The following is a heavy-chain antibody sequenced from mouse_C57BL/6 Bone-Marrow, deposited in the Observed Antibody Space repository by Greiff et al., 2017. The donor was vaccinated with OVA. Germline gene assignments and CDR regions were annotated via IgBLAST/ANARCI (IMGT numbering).Heavy chain of an antibody. V-gene: IGHV1-82*01. CDR1: GYAFSSSW. CDR2: IYPGDGDT. Sequence: QVQLQQSGPELVKPGASVKISCKASGYAFSSSWMNWVKQRPGKGLEWIGRIYPGDGDTNYNGKFKGKATLTADKSSSTAYMQLSSLTSEDSAVYFCARSLYDGTLPYFDVWGTGTTVTVSS. J-gene: IGHJ1*03. CDR3: ARSLYDGTLPYFDV. D-gene: IGHD1-2*01.